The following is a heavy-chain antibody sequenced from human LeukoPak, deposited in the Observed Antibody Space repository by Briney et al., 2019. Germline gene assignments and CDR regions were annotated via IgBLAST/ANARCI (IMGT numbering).Heavy chain of an antibody. CDR2: ISYDGSNK. CDR3: AKAGMAVLTGYYPYYYYMDV. V-gene: IGHV3-30*18. Sequence: GRSLRLSCAASGFTFSSYGMHWVRQAPGKGLEWVAVISYDGSNKYYADPVKGRFTISRDNSKNTLYLQMNSLRAEDTAVYYCAKAGMAVLTGYYPYYYYMDVWGKGTTVTVSS. CDR1: GFTFSSYG. D-gene: IGHD3-9*01. J-gene: IGHJ6*03.